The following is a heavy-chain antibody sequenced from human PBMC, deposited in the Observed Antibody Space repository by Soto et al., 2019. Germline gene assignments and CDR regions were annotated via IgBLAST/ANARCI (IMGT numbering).Heavy chain of an antibody. J-gene: IGHJ3*02. CDR2: IYYSGST. V-gene: IGHV4-39*01. CDR3: ARRDDIVVVVAAFDI. CDR1: GGSSSSSSYY. Sequence: SETLSLTCTVSGGSSSSSSYYWGWIRQPPGKGLEWIGSIYYSGSTYYNLSLKSRVTISVDTSKNQFSLKLSSVTAADTAVYYCARRDDIVVVVAAFDIWGQGTMVTVSS. D-gene: IGHD2-15*01.